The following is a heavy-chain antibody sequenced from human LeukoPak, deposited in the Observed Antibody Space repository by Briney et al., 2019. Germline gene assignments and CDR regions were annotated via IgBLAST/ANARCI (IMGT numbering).Heavy chain of an antibody. D-gene: IGHD5-12*01. V-gene: IGHV3-23*01. CDR3: LPGYSGYESTEYFQH. J-gene: IGHJ1*01. CDR1: GFIFRIYG. CDR2: ISGSGGST. Sequence: GGTVRLLCAPSGFIFRIYGVRWARHPPGKGVEGVSAISGSGGSTYYANSVEGRFTISRDNSKNTLYLQMNSLRAEDTAVYYCLPGYSGYESTEYFQHWGQGTLVTVSS.